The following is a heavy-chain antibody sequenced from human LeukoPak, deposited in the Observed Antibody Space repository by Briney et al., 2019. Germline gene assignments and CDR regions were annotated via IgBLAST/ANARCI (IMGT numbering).Heavy chain of an antibody. CDR2: IFPDGQT. CDR3: ARANPVYGDFDY. D-gene: IGHD4-17*01. Sequence: GESLRLSCALSGLTVNDNYMSWVRQAPGKGLEWVSLIFPDGQTYYADFVQGRFSISRDMSRNILFLDMSSLRAEDTAVFFCARANPVYGDFDYWGQGTLVTASS. J-gene: IGHJ4*02. V-gene: IGHV3-53*01. CDR1: GLTVNDNY.